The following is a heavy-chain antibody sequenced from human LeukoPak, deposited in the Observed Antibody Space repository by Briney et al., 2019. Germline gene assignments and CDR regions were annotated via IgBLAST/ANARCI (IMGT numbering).Heavy chain of an antibody. J-gene: IGHJ4*02. CDR1: GFTFSSYG. Sequence: GGSLRLSCAASGFTFSSYGMSWVRQAPGKGLEWVSAISGSGGSTYYADSVKGRFTISRDNSKNTLYLQMNSLRAEDTAVYYCAKDRYYDSSGYPNWGQGTLVTVSS. CDR2: ISGSGGST. CDR3: AKDRYYDSSGYPN. V-gene: IGHV3-23*01. D-gene: IGHD3-22*01.